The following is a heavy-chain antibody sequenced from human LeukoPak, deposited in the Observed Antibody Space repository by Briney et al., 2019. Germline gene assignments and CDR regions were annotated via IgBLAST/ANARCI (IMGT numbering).Heavy chain of an antibody. D-gene: IGHD2-15*01. J-gene: IGHJ5*02. CDR3: ARLSPPIASFCSGGTCYSGGFDP. CDR1: GYTFINYG. V-gene: IGHV1-18*01. Sequence: ASVKVSCKASGYTFINYGITWVRQAPGRGLEWMGWITTYNGNPYYAQNFQGRVTMTADTSTSTAYMEVRSLRSDDTAVYYCARLSPPIASFCSGGTCYSGGFDPWGQGTLVTVSS. CDR2: ITTYNGNP.